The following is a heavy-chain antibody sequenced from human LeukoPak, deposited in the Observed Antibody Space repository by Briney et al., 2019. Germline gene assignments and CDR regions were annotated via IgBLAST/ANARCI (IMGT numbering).Heavy chain of an antibody. CDR2: VYYTGSA. V-gene: IGHV4-39*01. CDR1: GGSISSTSYH. CDR3: ARYASGSYYWFDP. Sequence: SETLSLTCTVSGGSISSTSYHWAWIRQPPGKGLEWIATVYYTGSAYYNPSLKSRLTISVDTSKSQFSLKLSSVTTADTALYYCARYASGSYYWFDPWGQGTLVTVSS. D-gene: IGHD3-10*01. J-gene: IGHJ5*02.